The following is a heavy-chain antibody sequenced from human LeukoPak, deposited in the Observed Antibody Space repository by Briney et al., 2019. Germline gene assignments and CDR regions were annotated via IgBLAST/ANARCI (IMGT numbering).Heavy chain of an antibody. Sequence: SETLSLTCTVSGGSVSSNIYYWNWIRQPPGKGLEWIGYIYYSGSTNYNPSLKSRVTISVDKSKNQFSLKLTSLTAADTAVYYCAREDSSGYLCYWGQGTLVTVSS. V-gene: IGHV4-61*01. D-gene: IGHD3-22*01. CDR2: IYYSGST. J-gene: IGHJ4*02. CDR1: GGSVSSNIYY. CDR3: AREDSSGYLCY.